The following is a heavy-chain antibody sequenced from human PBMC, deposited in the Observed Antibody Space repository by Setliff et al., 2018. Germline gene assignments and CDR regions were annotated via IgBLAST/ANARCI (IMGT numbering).Heavy chain of an antibody. V-gene: IGHV4-39*07. D-gene: IGHD5-12*01. CDR1: GGSISSSSYY. Sequence: SETLSLTCTVSGGSISSSSYYWGWIRQPPGKGLEWIGEINHSGSTNYNPSLKSRVTISVGTSKNQFSLKLSSVTAADTAVYYCARGGYSRGPPVYYFDYWGQGTLVTVSS. CDR3: ARGGYSRGPPVYYFDY. J-gene: IGHJ4*02. CDR2: INHSGST.